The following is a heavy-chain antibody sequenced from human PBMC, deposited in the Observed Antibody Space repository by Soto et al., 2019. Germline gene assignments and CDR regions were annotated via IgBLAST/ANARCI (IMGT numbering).Heavy chain of an antibody. Sequence: GGSLRLSCAASGFPFSSYVMSWVRQAPGKGLEWVSGISGGGSNTFYADYAKGRFTISRDNSKNTLLLQMNSLGAEDTAVYYCAKDSNKYSSSLRGRYFDYWGQGIGVTVSS. CDR3: AKDSNKYSSSLRGRYFDY. V-gene: IGHV3-23*01. J-gene: IGHJ4*02. CDR2: ISGGGSNT. CDR1: GFPFSSYV. D-gene: IGHD4-4*01.